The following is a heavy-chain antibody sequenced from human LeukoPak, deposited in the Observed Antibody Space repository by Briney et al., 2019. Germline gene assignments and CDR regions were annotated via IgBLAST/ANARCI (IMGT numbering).Heavy chain of an antibody. CDR3: AREGYYYDSSGYNYDY. CDR1: GGSISSYY. CDR2: IYYSGST. D-gene: IGHD3-22*01. V-gene: IGHV4-59*12. J-gene: IGHJ4*02. Sequence: SETLSLTCTVSGGSISSYYWSWIRQPPGKGLEWIGYIYYSGSTNYNPSLKSRVTISVDKSKNQFSLKLSSVTAADTAVYYCAREGYYYDSSGYNYDYWGQGTLVTVSS.